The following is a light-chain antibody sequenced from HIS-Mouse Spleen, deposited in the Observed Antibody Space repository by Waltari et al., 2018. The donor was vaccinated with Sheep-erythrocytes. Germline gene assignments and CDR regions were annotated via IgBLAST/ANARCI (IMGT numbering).Light chain of an antibody. J-gene: IGLJ3*02. CDR3: SSYAGSNNWV. CDR1: SSDVGGHTY. V-gene: IGLV2-8*01. Sequence: QSALTQPPSASGSPGQSVTISCTGTSSDVGGHTYVSWYQQHPGNAPKLSIYEVSMRPSGLPDRFSGSKSGNTASLTVSGLQAEDEADYYCSSYAGSNNWVFGGGTKLTVL. CDR2: EVS.